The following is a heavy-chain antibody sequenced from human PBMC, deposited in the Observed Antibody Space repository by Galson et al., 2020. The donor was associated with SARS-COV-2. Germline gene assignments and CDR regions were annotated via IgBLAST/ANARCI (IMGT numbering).Heavy chain of an antibody. CDR1: GFIFSSYA. CDR2: SSYDGSNK. Sequence: GESLKISCAASGFIFSSYAMYLVRQAPGKGLEWVAVSSYDGSNKYYADSVKGRFTISRDNSNNTLYLQMTSLRAEDTAVYYCAREFWIAVAGTLFYYFDYWGQGTLVTVSS. J-gene: IGHJ4*02. V-gene: IGHV3-30*04. CDR3: AREFWIAVAGTLFYYFDY. D-gene: IGHD6-19*01.